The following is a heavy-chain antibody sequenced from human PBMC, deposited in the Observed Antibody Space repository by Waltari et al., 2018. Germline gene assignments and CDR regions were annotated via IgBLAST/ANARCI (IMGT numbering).Heavy chain of an antibody. CDR2: ISGSGGST. J-gene: IGHJ3*02. D-gene: IGHD1-26*01. Sequence: EVMLVESAGGLVQPGGSLRLSCAASGFTFSSYAMSWVRQDPGKGLEWVSAISGSGGSTYYADSVKGRFTISRDNSKNTLYLQMNSLRAEDTAVYYCAKGISGSHAFDIWGQGTMVTVSS. V-gene: IGHV3-23*04. CDR1: GFTFSSYA. CDR3: AKGISGSHAFDI.